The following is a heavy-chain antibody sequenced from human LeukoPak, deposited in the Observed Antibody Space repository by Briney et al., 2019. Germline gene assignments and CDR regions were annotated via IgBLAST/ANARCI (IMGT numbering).Heavy chain of an antibody. CDR3: AGDKTTGGWYEIDY. CDR1: GFSVSSNY. D-gene: IGHD6-19*01. J-gene: IGHJ4*02. CDR2: ISNDGDT. Sequence: AGGSLRLSCAASGFSVSSNYMIWVRQGPGKGLECVSVISNDGDTYYADSVKGRFIISRDTSKNTVSLQMNSLRAEDTAVYYCAGDKTTGGWYEIDYWGQGTLVTVSS. V-gene: IGHV3-53*01.